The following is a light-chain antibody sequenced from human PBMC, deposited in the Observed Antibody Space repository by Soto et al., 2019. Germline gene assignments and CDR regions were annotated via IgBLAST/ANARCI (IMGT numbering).Light chain of an antibody. J-gene: IGKJ4*01. V-gene: IGKV1-5*03. CDR2: KAS. CDR3: QQYNSYPVT. Sequence: DIQMTQSPSTLPASVGDRVTITCRASQSISTSLAWYQQKPGKAPKVLIDKASSLESGDPSRFSGSGSGTEFTLTITSLQPDDSATYYCQQYNSYPVTFGGGT. CDR1: QSISTS.